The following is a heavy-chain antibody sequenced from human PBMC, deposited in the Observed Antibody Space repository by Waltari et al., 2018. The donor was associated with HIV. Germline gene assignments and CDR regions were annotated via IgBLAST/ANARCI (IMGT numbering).Heavy chain of an antibody. CDR2: IYYSGST. J-gene: IGHJ3*02. D-gene: IGHD7-27*01. CDR1: GGSISSYY. Sequence: QVQLQESGPGLVKPSETLSLTCTVSGGSISSYYWSWIRQPPGKGLEWIGYIYYSGSTNYNPSLKSRVTISVDTSKNQFSLKLSSVTAADTAVYYCASLTLDAFDIWGQGTMVTVSS. CDR3: ASLTLDAFDI. V-gene: IGHV4-59*01.